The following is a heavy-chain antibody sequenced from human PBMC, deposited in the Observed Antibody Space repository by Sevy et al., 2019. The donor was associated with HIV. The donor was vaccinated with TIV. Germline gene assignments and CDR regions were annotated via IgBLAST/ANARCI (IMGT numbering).Heavy chain of an antibody. V-gene: IGHV6-1*01. Sequence: SQTLSLTCAISGDSVSSNSAAWNWIRQSPSRGLEWLGRTYYRSNWYNDYAVSVKSRITINPDTSKNQFSLQFNSVTPEDTALYYCARDRGLRLYSSSWYGWFDPWGQGTLVTVSS. CDR3: ARDRGLRLYSSSWYGWFDP. J-gene: IGHJ5*02. CDR1: GDSVSSNSAA. CDR2: TYYRSNWYN. D-gene: IGHD6-13*01.